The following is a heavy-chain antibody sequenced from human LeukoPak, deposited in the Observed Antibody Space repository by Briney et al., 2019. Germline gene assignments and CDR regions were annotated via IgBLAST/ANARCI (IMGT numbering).Heavy chain of an antibody. CDR3: ARGSCTNGVCYRGYYYYMDV. J-gene: IGHJ6*03. Sequence: SVKVSCKASGGTFSSYAISWVRQAPGQGLEWMGGIIPIFGTANYAQKFQGRVTITADKSTSTAYMELSSLRSEDTAVYYCARGSCTNGVCYRGYYYYMDVWGKGTTVTVSS. CDR1: GGTFSSYA. CDR2: IIPIFGTA. V-gene: IGHV1-69*06. D-gene: IGHD2-8*01.